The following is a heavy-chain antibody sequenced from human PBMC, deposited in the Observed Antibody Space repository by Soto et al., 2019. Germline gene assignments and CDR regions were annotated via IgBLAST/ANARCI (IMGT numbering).Heavy chain of an antibody. D-gene: IGHD6-13*01. CDR3: ARRSSSTPRRYYYYGMDV. V-gene: IGHV4-31*03. CDR1: GGSISSGGYY. Sequence: SETLSLTCTVSGGSISSGGYYWRWIRQHPGKGLEWIGYIYYSGSTYYNPSLKSRVTISVDTSKNQFSLKLSSVTAADTAVYYCARRSSSTPRRYYYYGMDVWGQGTTVTGSS. J-gene: IGHJ6*02. CDR2: IYYSGST.